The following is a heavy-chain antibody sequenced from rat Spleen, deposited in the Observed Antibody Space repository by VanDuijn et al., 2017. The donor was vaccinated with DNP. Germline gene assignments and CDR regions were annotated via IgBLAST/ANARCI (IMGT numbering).Heavy chain of an antibody. CDR2: ISYSGGT. Sequence: EMQLQESGPGLVKPSQSLSLTCSVTGYSITSNYWGWIRKFPGNKMEWIGHISYSGGTTYNPSLKSRIFITRDTSTNQFFLQVNSVNSEDTATYYCARGYDTDYYYGLFDYWGQGVMVTVSS. CDR3: ARGYDTDYYYGLFDY. CDR1: GYSITSNY. J-gene: IGHJ2*01. V-gene: IGHV3-1*01. D-gene: IGHD1-6*01.